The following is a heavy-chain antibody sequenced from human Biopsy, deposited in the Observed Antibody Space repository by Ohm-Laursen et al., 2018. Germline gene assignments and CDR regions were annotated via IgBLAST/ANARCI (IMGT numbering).Heavy chain of an antibody. J-gene: IGHJ5*02. CDR3: ARGDYFDSNGYFWFDP. D-gene: IGHD3-22*01. V-gene: IGHV4-31*01. Sequence: TLSLTCTVSGGSISSGGSYWSWIRQRLGKGLEWIGYIFNSANTYYNPSLKNLITISVDTSKNQFSLKLNSVTAADTAVYYCARGDYFDSNGYFWFDPWGQGTLVTVSS. CDR2: IFNSANT. CDR1: GGSISSGGSY.